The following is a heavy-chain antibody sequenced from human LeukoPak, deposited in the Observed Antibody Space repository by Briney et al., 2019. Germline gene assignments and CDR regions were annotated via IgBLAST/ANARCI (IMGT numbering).Heavy chain of an antibody. CDR3: ARRIAASRTYYYYYGMDV. CDR2: INHSGST. CDR1: GGSFSGYY. J-gene: IGHJ6*04. D-gene: IGHD6-13*01. Sequence: SETLSLTCAVYGGSFSGYYWSWLRQPPGKGLEWIGEINHSGSTNYNPSLKSRVTISVDTSKNQFSLRLSSVTAADTAVYYCARRIAASRTYYYYYGMDVWGKGTTVTVSS. V-gene: IGHV4-34*01.